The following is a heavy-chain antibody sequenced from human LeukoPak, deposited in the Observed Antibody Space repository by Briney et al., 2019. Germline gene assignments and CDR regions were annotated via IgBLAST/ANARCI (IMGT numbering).Heavy chain of an antibody. CDR2: IYYSGST. V-gene: IGHV4-39*01. Sequence: SETLSLTCTVSGGSISSSSYYWGWIRQPPGKGLEWIGSIYYSGSTYYNQSLKSRVTISVDTSKNQFSLKLSSVTAADTAVYYCVGNMITFGGVIVIYALYYFDYWGQGTLVTVSS. J-gene: IGHJ4*02. CDR1: GGSISSSSYY. CDR3: VGNMITFGGVIVIYALYYFDY. D-gene: IGHD3-16*02.